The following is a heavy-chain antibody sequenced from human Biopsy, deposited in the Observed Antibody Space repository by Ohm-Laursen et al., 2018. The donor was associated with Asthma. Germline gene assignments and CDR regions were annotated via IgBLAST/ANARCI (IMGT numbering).Heavy chain of an antibody. V-gene: IGHV3-53*01. Sequence: LRLSCTASGFAVSRDYMFWVRQAPGKGLEWVSVIYSGGTSHTADSVRGRFTISRDYSKNTLYLQMHSLRAEDTAVYYCARGDSSNWSHYYFDYWGQGTLVTVSS. CDR3: ARGDSSNWSHYYFDY. CDR2: IYSGGTS. CDR1: GFAVSRDY. J-gene: IGHJ4*02. D-gene: IGHD3-22*01.